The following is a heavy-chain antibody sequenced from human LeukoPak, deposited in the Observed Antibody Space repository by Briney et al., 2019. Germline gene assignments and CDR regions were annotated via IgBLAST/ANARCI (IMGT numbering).Heavy chain of an antibody. J-gene: IGHJ4*02. CDR3: ARDRAAAGMGYDY. CDR1: GFTLSSYS. V-gene: IGHV3-48*04. Sequence: GGSLRLSCAASGFTLSSYSMNWVRQAPGKGLEWVSYISSSSSTIYYADSVKGRFTISRDNAKNSLYLQMNSLRAEDTAVYYCARDRAAAGMGYDYWGQGTLVTVSS. CDR2: ISSSSSTI. D-gene: IGHD6-13*01.